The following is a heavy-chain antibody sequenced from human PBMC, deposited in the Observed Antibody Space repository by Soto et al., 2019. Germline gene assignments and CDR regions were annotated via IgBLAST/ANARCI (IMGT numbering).Heavy chain of an antibody. Sequence: QVQLVQSGAEVKKPGSSVKVSCKASGGTFSSYAISWVRQAPGQGLEWMGGIIPIFGTANYAQKFQGRVTSTADKSTSTDYMELSSLRCEDTAVYYCALRMNCSGGSCYSYYYYYGMDVWGQGTTVTVSS. CDR1: GGTFSSYA. V-gene: IGHV1-69*06. D-gene: IGHD2-15*01. CDR3: ALRMNCSGGSCYSYYYYYGMDV. J-gene: IGHJ6*02. CDR2: IIPIFGTA.